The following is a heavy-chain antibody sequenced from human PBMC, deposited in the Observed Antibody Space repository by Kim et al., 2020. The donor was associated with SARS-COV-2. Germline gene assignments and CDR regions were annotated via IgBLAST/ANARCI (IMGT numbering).Heavy chain of an antibody. CDR3: ARVGVGYDILTGYYTARWYFDL. CDR2: IYHSGST. Sequence: SETLSLTCAVSGGSISSSNWWSWVRQPPGKGLEWIGEIYHSGSTNYNPSLKSRVTISVDKSKNQFSLKLSSVTAADTAVYYCARVGVGYDILTGYYTARWYFDLWGRGTLVTVSS. J-gene: IGHJ2*01. V-gene: IGHV4-4*02. CDR1: GGSISSSNW. D-gene: IGHD3-9*01.